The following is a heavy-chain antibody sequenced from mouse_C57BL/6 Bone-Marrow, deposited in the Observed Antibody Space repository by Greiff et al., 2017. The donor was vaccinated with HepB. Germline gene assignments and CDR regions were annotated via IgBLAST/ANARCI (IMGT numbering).Heavy chain of an antibody. V-gene: IGHV14-3*01. J-gene: IGHJ3*01. CDR1: GFNIKNTY. D-gene: IGHD2-4*01. CDR3: DPYDYDGGWAY. CDR2: IDPANGNT. Sequence: VQLQQSVAELVRPGASVKLSCTASGFNIKNTYMHWVKQRPEQGLEWIGKIDPANGNTNYAPKFKGKATLTADTSSTTAYLQLSSLTSADAAICYCDPYDYDGGWAYWGRGKVITVSA.